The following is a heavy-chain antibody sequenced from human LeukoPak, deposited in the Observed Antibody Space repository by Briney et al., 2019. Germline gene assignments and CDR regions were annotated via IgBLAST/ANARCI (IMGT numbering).Heavy chain of an antibody. V-gene: IGHV1-8*03. Sequence: ASVKVSCKASGYTFTSYDINWVRQATGQGLEWMGWMNPNSGNTGYAQKFQGRVTITRNTSISTAYMELNSLRPEDTAVYYCAKDDAWLQYGNWGRGTLVTVSS. CDR3: AKDDAWLQYGN. D-gene: IGHD5-24*01. J-gene: IGHJ4*02. CDR1: GYTFTSYD. CDR2: MNPNSGNT.